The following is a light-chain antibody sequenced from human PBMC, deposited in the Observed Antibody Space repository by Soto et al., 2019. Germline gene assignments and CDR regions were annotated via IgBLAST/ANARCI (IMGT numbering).Light chain of an antibody. CDR1: QTISSNQ. CDR2: GTS. V-gene: IGKV3-20*01. Sequence: EIVLTHSPGTLSVSPGERATLSCRASQTISSNQLAWYQQKPGQAPSLLIYGTSSRATGIPDRFSGSGSGTDFTLTISRLVPEDSAIYYCQQYVSWTFGQGTKVEIK. J-gene: IGKJ1*01. CDR3: QQYVSWT.